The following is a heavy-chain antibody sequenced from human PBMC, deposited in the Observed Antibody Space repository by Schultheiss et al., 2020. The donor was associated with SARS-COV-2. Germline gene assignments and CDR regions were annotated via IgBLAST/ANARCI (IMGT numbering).Heavy chain of an antibody. CDR3: ARDKLPRTYYDGSGYYYSFNY. CDR1: GGSISSGDYY. CDR2: IYYSGSS. J-gene: IGHJ4*02. D-gene: IGHD3-22*01. V-gene: IGHV4-39*07. Sequence: SETLSLTCTVSGGSISSGDYYWSWIRQPPGKGLEWIGSIYYSGSSYYNPSLKSRVTISVDTSKNQFSLELTSVTAADTAVYYCARDKLPRTYYDGSGYYYSFNYWGQGTLVTVSS.